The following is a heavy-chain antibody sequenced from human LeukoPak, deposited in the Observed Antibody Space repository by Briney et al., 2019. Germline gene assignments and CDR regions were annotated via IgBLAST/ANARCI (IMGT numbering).Heavy chain of an antibody. D-gene: IGHD4-23*01. CDR3: ARETGKVVRFFDY. Sequence: QPGGSLRLSCAASGFTFSSYWMHWVHQAPGKGLVWVSRINSDGSSTSYADSVKGRFTISRDNAKNTLYLQMNSLRAEDTAVYYCARETGKVVRFFDYWGQGTLVTVSS. J-gene: IGHJ4*02. CDR1: GFTFSSYW. CDR2: INSDGSST. V-gene: IGHV3-74*01.